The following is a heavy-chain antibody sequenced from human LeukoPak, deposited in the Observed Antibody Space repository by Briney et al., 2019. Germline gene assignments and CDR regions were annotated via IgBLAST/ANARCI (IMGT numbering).Heavy chain of an antibody. CDR2: ISSNGGST. CDR3: ARVVSYYGSAYRLLDL. Sequence: GGSLRLSCSASGFSFSSHAMHWVRQAPGRGLEYVSVISSNGGSTYYADSVRGRFTISRDNSKNTMYLQMNSLRAEDTAVYYCARVVSYYGSAYRLLDLWGRGTLVTVSS. V-gene: IGHV3-64*04. D-gene: IGHD3-10*01. CDR1: GFSFSSHA. J-gene: IGHJ2*01.